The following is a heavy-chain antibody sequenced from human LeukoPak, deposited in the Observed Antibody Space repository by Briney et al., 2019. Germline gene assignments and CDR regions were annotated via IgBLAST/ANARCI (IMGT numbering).Heavy chain of an antibody. CDR2: ISYDGSNK. CDR1: GFTFSSYS. CDR3: ARAAYSSSWYYFDY. Sequence: GGSLRLSCAASGFTFSSYSMNWVRQAPGKGLEWVAVISYDGSNKYYADSVKGRFTISRDNSKNTLYLQMNSLRAEDTAVYYCARAAYSSSWYYFDYWGQGTLVTVSS. V-gene: IGHV3-30*03. D-gene: IGHD6-13*01. J-gene: IGHJ4*02.